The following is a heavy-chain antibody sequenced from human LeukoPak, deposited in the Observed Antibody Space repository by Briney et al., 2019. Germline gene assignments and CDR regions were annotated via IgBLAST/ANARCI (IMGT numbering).Heavy chain of an antibody. CDR2: ISYDGSNK. CDR3: AKDSGIAVAGARGGWFDF. J-gene: IGHJ5*01. CDR1: GFTFSSYG. V-gene: IGHV3-30*18. Sequence: GRSLRLSCAASGFTFSSYGMHWVRQAPGKGLEWLAVISYDGSNKYYADSVKGRFTISRDNSKNTLYLQMNSLRAEDTAVYYCAKDSGIAVAGARGGWFDFWGQGTLVTVSS. D-gene: IGHD6-19*01.